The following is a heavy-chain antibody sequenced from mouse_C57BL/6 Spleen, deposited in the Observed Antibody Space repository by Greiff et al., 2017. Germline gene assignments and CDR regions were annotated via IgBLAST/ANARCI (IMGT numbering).Heavy chain of an antibody. CDR3: ARQEGYYDYDGAWFAY. V-gene: IGHV5-9*01. J-gene: IGHJ3*01. Sequence: EVQLVESGGGLVKPGGSLKLPCAASGFTFSSYTMSWVRQTPEKRLEWVATISGGGGNTYYPDSVKGRFTISRDNAKNTLYLQMSSLRSEDTALYYCARQEGYYDYDGAWFAYWGQGTLVTVSA. CDR2: ISGGGGNT. D-gene: IGHD2-4*01. CDR1: GFTFSSYT.